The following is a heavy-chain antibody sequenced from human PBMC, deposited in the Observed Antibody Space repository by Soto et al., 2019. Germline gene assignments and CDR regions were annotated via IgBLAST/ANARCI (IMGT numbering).Heavy chain of an antibody. J-gene: IGHJ5*02. CDR3: ARDGDIVVVPAAVNWFDP. CDR2: ISSSGSTI. Sequence: GGSLRLSCAASGFTFSDYYMSWIRQAPGKGLEWVSYISSSGSTIYYADSVKGRFTISRDNAKNSLYLQMNSLRAEDTAVYYCARDGDIVVVPAAVNWFDPWGQGTLVTVSS. V-gene: IGHV3-11*01. CDR1: GFTFSDYY. D-gene: IGHD2-2*01.